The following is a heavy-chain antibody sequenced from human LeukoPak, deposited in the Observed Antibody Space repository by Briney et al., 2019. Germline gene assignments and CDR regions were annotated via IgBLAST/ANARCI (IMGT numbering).Heavy chain of an antibody. V-gene: IGHV3-30*04. CDR3: AREGTPDCSSTSCYAGAPDY. Sequence: LCLYAAAYTLTFCSDTLERQGHAQGLELKWWIVIYYDRSNKYYADSVKGQFTISRDNSKNTLYLKMNSLRAEDTAVYYCAREGTPDCSSTSCYAGAPDYWGQGTLVTVSS. CDR2: IYYDRSNK. CDR1: TLTFCSDT. D-gene: IGHD2-2*01. J-gene: IGHJ4*02.